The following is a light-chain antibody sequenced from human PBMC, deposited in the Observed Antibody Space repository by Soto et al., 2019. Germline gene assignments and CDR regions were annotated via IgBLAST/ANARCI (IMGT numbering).Light chain of an antibody. V-gene: IGKV3-20*01. Sequence: IVLPQSPATLSLFPGERATLSCRASQSVNSYLAWYQQKPGQAPRLLIYGASSRATGIPDRFSGSGSGTDFTLTISRLEPEDFAVYYCQQYGSSPWTFGQGTKVDIK. J-gene: IGKJ1*01. CDR2: GAS. CDR3: QQYGSSPWT. CDR1: QSVNSY.